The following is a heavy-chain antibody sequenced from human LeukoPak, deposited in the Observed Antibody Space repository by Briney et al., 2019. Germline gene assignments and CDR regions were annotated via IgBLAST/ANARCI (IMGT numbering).Heavy chain of an antibody. J-gene: IGHJ4*02. CDR1: GYTFTAHY. Sequence: ASVKVSCKASGYTFTAHYMHWVRQAPGQGLEWMGWINPNNGGTNYAQKFQGRVTMTRHTSISTAYMELSSLRSDDTAVYCCAKTASSSPTRSDYWGQGTLVTVSS. CDR2: INPNNGGT. D-gene: IGHD1-26*01. CDR3: AKTASSSPTRSDY. V-gene: IGHV1-2*02.